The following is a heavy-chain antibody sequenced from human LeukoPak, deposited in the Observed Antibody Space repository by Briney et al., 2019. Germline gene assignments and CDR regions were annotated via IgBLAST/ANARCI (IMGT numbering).Heavy chain of an antibody. J-gene: IGHJ4*02. CDR1: GFTLSSFW. CDR3: ASHLIGDSGGYYLGTYAY. CDR2: IKQDGNEK. V-gene: IGHV3-7*05. Sequence: GGSLRLSCAASGFTLSSFWMSWVRQAPGKGLEWVANIKQDGNEKYYADSVKGRFTISRDNAKNSLYLQMDSLRAEDSAVYYCASHLIGDSGGYYLGTYAYWGQGTLVTVSS. D-gene: IGHD3-22*01.